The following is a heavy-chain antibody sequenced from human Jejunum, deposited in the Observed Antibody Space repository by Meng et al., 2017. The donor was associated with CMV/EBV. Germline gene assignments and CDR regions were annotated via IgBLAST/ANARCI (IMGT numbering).Heavy chain of an antibody. Sequence: AASESDFRNYYIDWVRQAPGKGLEWVGRIRNKLNSYITEYAASVKGRFTISRDDSENSLYLQMNSLKTEDTAVYYCVRENDGAFDIWGQGTMVTVSS. CDR3: VRENDGAFDI. CDR1: ESDFRNYY. D-gene: IGHD1-1*01. J-gene: IGHJ3*02. V-gene: IGHV3-72*01. CDR2: IRNKLNSYIT.